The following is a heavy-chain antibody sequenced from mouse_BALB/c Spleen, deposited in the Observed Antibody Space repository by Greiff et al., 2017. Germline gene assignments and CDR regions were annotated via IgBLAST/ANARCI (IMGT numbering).Heavy chain of an antibody. CDR1: GYTFSSYW. Sequence: LQESGAELMKPGASVKISCKATGYTFSSYWIEWVKQRPGHGLEWIGEILPGSGSTNYNEKFKGKATFTADTSSNTAYMQLSSLTSEDSAVYYCARGPSITTVVAPDYWGQGTTLTVSS. V-gene: IGHV1-9*01. CDR3: ARGPSITTVVAPDY. D-gene: IGHD1-1*01. CDR2: ILPGSGST. J-gene: IGHJ2*01.